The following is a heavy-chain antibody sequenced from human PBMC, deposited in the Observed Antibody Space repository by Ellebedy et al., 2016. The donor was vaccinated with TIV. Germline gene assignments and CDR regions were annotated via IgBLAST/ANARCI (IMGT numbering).Heavy chain of an antibody. Sequence: GESLKISXAASGFTFSSYAMHWVRQAPGKGLEWVAVISYDGSNKYYADSVKGRFTISRDNSKNTLYLQMNSLRAEDTAVYYCAKQYVGSLLLRDYWGQGTLVTVSS. D-gene: IGHD2-15*01. V-gene: IGHV3-30-3*02. CDR3: AKQYVGSLLLRDY. CDR1: GFTFSSYA. J-gene: IGHJ4*02. CDR2: ISYDGSNK.